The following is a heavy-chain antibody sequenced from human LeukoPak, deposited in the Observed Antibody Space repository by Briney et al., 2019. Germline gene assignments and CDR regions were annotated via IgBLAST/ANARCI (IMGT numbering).Heavy chain of an antibody. CDR1: GFTFSSSA. V-gene: IGHV3-23*01. CDR2: ISNNGGYT. CDR3: AKQLGYCSDGSCYFPH. J-gene: IGHJ1*01. Sequence: GGSLRLSCAASGFTFSSSAMSWVRQAPGKGLEWVSAISNNGGYTNYADSVQGRFTISRDNSKSTLCQQMNSLRAEDTAVYYCAKQLGYCSDGSCYFPHWGQGTLVTVSS. D-gene: IGHD2-15*01.